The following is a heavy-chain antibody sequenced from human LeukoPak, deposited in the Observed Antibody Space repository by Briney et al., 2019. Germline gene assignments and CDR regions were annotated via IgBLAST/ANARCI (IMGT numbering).Heavy chain of an antibody. CDR2: IWSDGSNK. CDR3: ARDIVVVTAPGDQ. J-gene: IGHJ4*02. CDR1: GFTLSNYG. Sequence: PGKSLRLSCAASGFTLSNYGMHWVRQAPGKGLQWVAIIWSDGSNKYYGDSVKGRFTISRDDSKNTLYLQMNSLRAEDTAVYYCARDIVVVTAPGDQWGQGTLVTVSS. V-gene: IGHV3-33*01. D-gene: IGHD2-21*02.